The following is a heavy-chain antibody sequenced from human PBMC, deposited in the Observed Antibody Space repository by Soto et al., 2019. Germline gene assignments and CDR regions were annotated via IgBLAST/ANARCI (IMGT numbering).Heavy chain of an antibody. J-gene: IGHJ4*02. CDR1: GGSFSGYY. CDR2: INHSGST. V-gene: IGHV4-34*01. Sequence: SETLSLTCAVYGGSFSGYYWSWIRQPPGKGLGWIGEINHSGSTNYNPSLKSRVTISVDTSKNQFSLKLSSVTAADTAVYYCARGDPEYSGYDLPFDYWGQGTLVTVS. CDR3: ARGDPEYSGYDLPFDY. D-gene: IGHD5-12*01.